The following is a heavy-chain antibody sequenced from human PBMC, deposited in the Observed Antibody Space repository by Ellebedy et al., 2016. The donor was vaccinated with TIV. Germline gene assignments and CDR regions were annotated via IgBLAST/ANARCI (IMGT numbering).Heavy chain of an antibody. V-gene: IGHV3-30*15. CDR2: ISYDGNRK. D-gene: IGHD3-10*01. CDR1: GFTFSSYP. Sequence: GESLKISCTASGFTFSSYPMHWVRQAPGKGLEWVAVISYDGNRKTYADSVKGRFTISRDNSKNTFHLQMSTLRADDTAIYYCARDLFGESIWGQGTLVTASS. CDR3: ARDLFGESI. J-gene: IGHJ4*02.